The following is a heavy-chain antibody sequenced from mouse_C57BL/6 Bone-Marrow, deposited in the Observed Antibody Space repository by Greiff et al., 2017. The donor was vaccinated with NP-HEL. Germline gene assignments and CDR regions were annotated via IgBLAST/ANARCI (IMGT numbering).Heavy chain of an antibody. CDR2: INYDGSST. CDR3: ALFFAY. Sequence: VQLKESEGGLVQPGSSMKLSCTASGFTFSDYYMAWVRQVPEKGLEWVANINYDGSSTYYLDSLKSRFIISRDNAKNILYLQMSSLKSEDTATYYCALFFAYWGQGTLVTVSA. CDR1: GFTFSDYY. J-gene: IGHJ3*01. V-gene: IGHV5-16*01.